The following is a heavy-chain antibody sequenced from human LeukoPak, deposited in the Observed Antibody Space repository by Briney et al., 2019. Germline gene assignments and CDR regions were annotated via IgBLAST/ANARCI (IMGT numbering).Heavy chain of an antibody. J-gene: IGHJ4*02. CDR1: GFRFEDHG. Sequence: PGGSLRLSCAASGFRFEDHGMSWVRQGPGKGLEWVSGINWNGGSTGYGDSVKGRFTISRDNAKNSLYLKMNSLRAEDTALYYCAGGDRNGWYFDYWGQGVLVTVSS. V-gene: IGHV3-20*04. CDR2: INWNGGST. D-gene: IGHD6-19*01. CDR3: AGGDRNGWYFDY.